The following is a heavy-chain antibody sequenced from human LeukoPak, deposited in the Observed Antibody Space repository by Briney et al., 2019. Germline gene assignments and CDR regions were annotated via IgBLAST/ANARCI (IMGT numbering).Heavy chain of an antibody. CDR1: GFTVSSNY. J-gene: IGHJ6*03. CDR3: AKENYYYYYMDV. CDR2: MYNGGTT. V-gene: IGHV3-53*01. Sequence: PGGSLRLSCAVSGFTVSSNYMNSVRQAPGKGLEWVSVMYNGGTTYYADSVKGRFTISRDNSKNTLYLQMNSLRAEDTAVYYCAKENYYYYYMDVWGKGTTVTVSS.